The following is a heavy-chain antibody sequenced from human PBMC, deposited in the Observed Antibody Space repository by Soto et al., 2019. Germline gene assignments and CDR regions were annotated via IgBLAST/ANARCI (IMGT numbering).Heavy chain of an antibody. V-gene: IGHV3-30*18. D-gene: IGHD3-16*01. CDR2: ISYDGSNK. CDR3: AKDAWGDYYYYGMDV. J-gene: IGHJ6*02. CDR1: GFTFSSYG. Sequence: GSLRLSCAASGFTFSSYGMHWVRQAPGKGLEWVAVISYDGSNKYYADSVKGRFTISRDNSKNTLYLQMNSLRAEDTAVYYCAKDAWGDYYYYGMDVWGQGTTVTVSS.